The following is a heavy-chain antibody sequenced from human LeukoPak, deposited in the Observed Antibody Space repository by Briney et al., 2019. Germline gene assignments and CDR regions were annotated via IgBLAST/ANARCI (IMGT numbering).Heavy chain of an antibody. V-gene: IGHV4-59*01. J-gene: IGHJ2*01. Sequence: SETLSLTCTVSGGSISSYYWSWIRQPPGKGLEWIGYIHSSGSTNYNPSLKSRVTISVATAKNQFSLKLSFLAAAATAVYYRARDSEWRWLDFDLWGRGTLVTVSS. D-gene: IGHD5-24*01. CDR3: ARDSEWRWLDFDL. CDR1: GGSISSYY. CDR2: IHSSGST.